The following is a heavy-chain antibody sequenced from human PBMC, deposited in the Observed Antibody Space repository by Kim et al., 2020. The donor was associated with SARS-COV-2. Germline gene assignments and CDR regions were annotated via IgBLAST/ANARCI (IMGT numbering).Heavy chain of an antibody. CDR2: IWYDGSNK. CDR3: ARGLDKYRGMDV. D-gene: IGHD1-1*01. V-gene: IGHV3-33*01. CDR1: GFTFSSYG. J-gene: IGHJ6*02. Sequence: GGSLRLSCAASGFTFSSYGMHWVRQAPGKGLEWVAVIWYDGSNKYYADSVKGRFTISRDNSKNTLYLQMNSLRAEDTAVYYCARGLDKYRGMDVWGQGTTVTVSS.